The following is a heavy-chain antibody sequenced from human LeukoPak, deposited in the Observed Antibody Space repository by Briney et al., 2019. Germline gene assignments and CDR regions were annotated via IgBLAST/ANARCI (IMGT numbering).Heavy chain of an antibody. Sequence: GGSLRLSCAASGFTFNRYGMNWVRQAPGKGLEWVSGISPGGGIKYYADSVKGRFVISRDNSKNSVYLQMNSLRVDDTARYYCAQDGAWLRFDHWGQGTLVTVSS. D-gene: IGHD5-12*01. CDR1: GFTFNRYG. J-gene: IGHJ4*02. V-gene: IGHV3-23*01. CDR3: AQDGAWLRFDH. CDR2: ISPGGGIK.